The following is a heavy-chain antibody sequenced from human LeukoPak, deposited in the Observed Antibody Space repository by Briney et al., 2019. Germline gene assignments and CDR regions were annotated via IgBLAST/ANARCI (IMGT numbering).Heavy chain of an antibody. CDR3: ARDPLNDYGDYYGMDV. V-gene: IGHV1-69*13. CDR1: GGTFSSYA. J-gene: IGHJ6*04. Sequence: SVKVSCKASGGTFSSYAISGVRQAPGQGLEWMGGIIPIFGTANYAQKFQGRVTITADESTSTAYMELSSLRSEDTAVYYCARDPLNDYGDYYGMDVWGKGTTVTVSS. CDR2: IIPIFGTA. D-gene: IGHD4-17*01.